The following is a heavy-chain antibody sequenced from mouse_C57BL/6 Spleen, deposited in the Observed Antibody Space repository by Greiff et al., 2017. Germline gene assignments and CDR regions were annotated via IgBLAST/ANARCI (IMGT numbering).Heavy chain of an antibody. J-gene: IGHJ3*01. CDR1: GYAFSSSW. V-gene: IGHV1-82*01. CDR2: FYPGDGDT. D-gene: IGHD1-1*01. CDR3: ASYYGSSPWFAY. Sequence: VQLQQSGPELVKPGASVKISCKASGYAFSSSWMNWVKQRPGKGLEWIGRFYPGDGDTNYNGKFKGKATLTADKSSSTAYMQLSSLTSEDSAVYFCASYYGSSPWFAYWGQGTLVTVSA.